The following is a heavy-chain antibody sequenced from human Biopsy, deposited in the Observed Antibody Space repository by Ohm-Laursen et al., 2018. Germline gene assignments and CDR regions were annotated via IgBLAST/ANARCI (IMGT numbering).Heavy chain of an antibody. CDR3: ANSYYDFWTGYLNFDN. V-gene: IGHV3-30*18. Sequence: SLRLSCAASGFTFNVYSIVWVRQAPGKGLEWVAVISHDGRSRFYVDSVKGRFTISRDNSNNTLYLQMNSLRAEDTAVYYCANSYYDFWTGYLNFDNGGQGTLVTVSS. D-gene: IGHD3-3*01. CDR1: GFTFNVYS. J-gene: IGHJ4*02. CDR2: ISHDGRSR.